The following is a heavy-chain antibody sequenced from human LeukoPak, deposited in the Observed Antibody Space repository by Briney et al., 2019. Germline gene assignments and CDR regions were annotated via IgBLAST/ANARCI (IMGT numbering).Heavy chain of an antibody. CDR1: GFTFSSYN. V-gene: IGHV3-21*01. D-gene: IGHD6-13*01. CDR3: ARSAGSSWYGLDV. J-gene: IGHJ6*02. CDR2: ISSSSTHI. Sequence: GGSLRLSCAASGFTFSSYNMPWVRQAPGKGLEWVSSISSSSTHIYYADFLKGRSTISRDNAKNSLYLQVNSLRAEDTSVYYCARSAGSSWYGLDVWGQGTTVTVSS.